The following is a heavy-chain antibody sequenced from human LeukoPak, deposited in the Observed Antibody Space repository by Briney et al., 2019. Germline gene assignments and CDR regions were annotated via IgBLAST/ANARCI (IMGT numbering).Heavy chain of an antibody. D-gene: IGHD3-10*01. Sequence: SVKVSCMASGFTFTSSAVQWVRQARGQRLEWIGWIVVGSGNTNYAQKFQERVTITRDMSTSTAYMELSSLRSEDTAVYYCAADPLFNYYGSGSYPNPDYWGQGTLVTVSS. J-gene: IGHJ4*02. V-gene: IGHV1-58*01. CDR2: IVVGSGNT. CDR3: AADPLFNYYGSGSYPNPDY. CDR1: GFTFTSSA.